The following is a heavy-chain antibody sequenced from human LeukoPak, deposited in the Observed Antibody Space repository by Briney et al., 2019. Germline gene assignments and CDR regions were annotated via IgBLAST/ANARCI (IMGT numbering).Heavy chain of an antibody. CDR1: GFTFSSDA. CDR2: ISASGGSA. Sequence: PGGSLRLSCAASGFTFSSDAMSWVRQAPGKGLEWVSAISASGGSAYYADSVKGRFTISRDNSKNTLYLQMNSLRAEDTAVYYCAKIFTMIVVWGQGTLVTVSS. D-gene: IGHD3-22*01. V-gene: IGHV3-23*01. CDR3: AKIFTMIVV. J-gene: IGHJ4*02.